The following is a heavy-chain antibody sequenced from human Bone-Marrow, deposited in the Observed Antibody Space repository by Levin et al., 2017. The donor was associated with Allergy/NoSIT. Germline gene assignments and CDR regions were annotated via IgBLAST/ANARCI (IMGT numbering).Heavy chain of an antibody. Sequence: HPGGSLRLSCAASGFSFSRHAMSWVRQAPGKGLEWVSSISVSSGNTYYAGSVRGRFTISRGNSNNMLFLEMNRLRAEDTAIYYCAKNRDMVRGAIVDCWGQGTLVTVSS. CDR3: AKNRDMVRGAIVDC. D-gene: IGHD3-10*01. V-gene: IGHV3-23*01. J-gene: IGHJ4*02. CDR2: ISVSSGNT. CDR1: GFSFSRHA.